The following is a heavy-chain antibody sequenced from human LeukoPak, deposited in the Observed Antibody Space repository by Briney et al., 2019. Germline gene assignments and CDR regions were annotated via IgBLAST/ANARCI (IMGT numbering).Heavy chain of an antibody. CDR3: ARGGGLDV. CDR2: INHNGNVN. J-gene: IGHJ6*02. D-gene: IGHD3-16*01. Sequence: GGSLRLSCAASGFTFSSYWKNWARQAPGKGLEWVASINHNGNVNYYVDSVKGRFTISRDNAKNSLYLQMSNLRAEDTAVYFCARGGGLDVWGQGATVTVSS. V-gene: IGHV3-7*03. CDR1: GFTFSSYW.